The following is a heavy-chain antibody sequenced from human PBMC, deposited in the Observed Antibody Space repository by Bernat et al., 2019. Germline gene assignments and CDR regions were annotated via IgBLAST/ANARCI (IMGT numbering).Heavy chain of an antibody. CDR1: GGSISSGGYY. V-gene: IGHV4-31*03. CDR2: IYYSGST. Sequence: QVQLQESGPGLVKPSQTLSLTCTVSGGSISSGGYYWSWIRQHPGKGLEWIGYIYYSGSTYYNPSLKSRVTISVDTSKNQFSLKLSSVTAADTAVYYCARDGPYCGGDCYSSGYYYYGMDVWGQGTTVTVSS. D-gene: IGHD2-21*02. CDR3: ARDGPYCGGDCYSSGYYYYGMDV. J-gene: IGHJ6*02.